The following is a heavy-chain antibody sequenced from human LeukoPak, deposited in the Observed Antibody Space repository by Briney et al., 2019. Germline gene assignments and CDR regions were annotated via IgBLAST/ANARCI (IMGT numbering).Heavy chain of an antibody. V-gene: IGHV3-73*01. J-gene: IGHJ6*02. CDR2: IRSKANSYAT. CDR1: GFTFSGSA. Sequence: GGSLKLSCAASGFTFSGSAMHWVRQASGKGLEWVGRIRSKANSYATAYAASVKGRFTTSRDDSKNTAYLQMNSLKTEDTAVYYCIYGMDVWGQGTTVTVSS. CDR3: IYGMDV.